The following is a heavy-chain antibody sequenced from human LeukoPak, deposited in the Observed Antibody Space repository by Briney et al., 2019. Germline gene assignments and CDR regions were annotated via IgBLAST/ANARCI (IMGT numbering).Heavy chain of an antibody. CDR3: ARAFQSLGGLSLPDY. CDR1: GYTFTSYA. Sequence: ASVKVSCKASGYTFTSYAMNWVRQAPGQGLEWMGWINTNTGNPTYAQGFTGRFVFSLDTSVSTTYLQITSLKAEDTAVYFCARAFQSLGGLSLPDYWGQGTLVTVSS. CDR2: INTNTGNP. J-gene: IGHJ4*02. D-gene: IGHD3-16*02. V-gene: IGHV7-4-1*02.